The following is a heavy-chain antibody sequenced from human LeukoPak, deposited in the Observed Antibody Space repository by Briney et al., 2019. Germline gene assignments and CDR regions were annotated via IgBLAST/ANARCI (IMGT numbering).Heavy chain of an antibody. J-gene: IGHJ4*02. D-gene: IGHD3-9*01. CDR3: AKAKGVYYDILTGYYPFDY. Sequence: GGSLRLSCAASRFTLRSYALSWVRQAPGKGLEWVSGISGSGGSTYYADSVKGRFTISRDNSKNTLYLQMNNLRAEDTAVYYCAKAKGVYYDILTGYYPFDYWGQGTLVTVSS. V-gene: IGHV3-23*01. CDR1: RFTLRSYA. CDR2: ISGSGGST.